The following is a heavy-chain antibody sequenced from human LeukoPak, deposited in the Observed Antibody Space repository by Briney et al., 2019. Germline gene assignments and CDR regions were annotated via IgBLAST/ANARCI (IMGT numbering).Heavy chain of an antibody. D-gene: IGHD1-26*01. CDR2: ISYDGSNK. Sequence: GGSLRLSCAASGFTFSSYAMHWVRQAPGKGLEWVAVISYDGSNKYYADSVKGRFTISRDNSKNTLYLQMNSLRAEDTAVYYCARGPPYSGTSPRTYSMDVWGKGTTVTVSS. CDR1: GFTFSSYA. J-gene: IGHJ6*03. V-gene: IGHV3-30-3*01. CDR3: ARGPPYSGTSPRTYSMDV.